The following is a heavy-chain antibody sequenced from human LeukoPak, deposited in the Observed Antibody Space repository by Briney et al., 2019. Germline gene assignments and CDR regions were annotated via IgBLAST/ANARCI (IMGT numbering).Heavy chain of an antibody. J-gene: IGHJ6*03. CDR1: GGSISSSTYY. Sequence: SETLSLTCTVSGGSISSSTYYWGWIRQPPGKGLEWIGSIYFSGSTYYNPSLKSRVTISVVTSKNQFSLKLSSVTAADTAVYYCARARSMTTVTSYYYYMDVWGKGTTVTVSS. CDR2: IYFSGST. V-gene: IGHV4-39*07. D-gene: IGHD4-11*01. CDR3: ARARSMTTVTSYYYYMDV.